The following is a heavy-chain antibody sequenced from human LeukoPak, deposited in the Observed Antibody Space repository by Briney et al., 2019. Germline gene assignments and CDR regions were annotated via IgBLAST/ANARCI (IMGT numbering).Heavy chain of an antibody. CDR3: AKGTNTNIVVVVDVQFDYGMDV. J-gene: IGHJ6*02. CDR1: GFTFDDYA. D-gene: IGHD2-15*01. Sequence: GRSLRLSCAASGFTFDDYALHWVRQAPGKGLEWVSAISWNGDNIGYADSVKGRFTVSRDNAKNSLYLQMNSLRAEDTALYYCAKGTNTNIVVVVDVQFDYGMDVWGQGTTVTVSS. CDR2: ISWNGDNI. V-gene: IGHV3-9*01.